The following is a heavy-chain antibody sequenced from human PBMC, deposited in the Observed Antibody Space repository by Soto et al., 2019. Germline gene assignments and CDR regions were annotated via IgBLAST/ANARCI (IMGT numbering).Heavy chain of an antibody. CDR1: GFTFSSYG. CDR3: AKAKPTPIRFLEWLFPDTYGMDV. CDR2: ISYDGSNK. J-gene: IGHJ6*02. V-gene: IGHV3-30*18. D-gene: IGHD3-3*01. Sequence: GGSLRLSCAASGFTFSSYGMHWVRQSPGKWLEWVAVISYDGSNKYYADSVKGRFTISRDNSKNTLYLQMNSLRAEDTAVYYCAKAKPTPIRFLEWLFPDTYGMDVWGQGTTVTVSS.